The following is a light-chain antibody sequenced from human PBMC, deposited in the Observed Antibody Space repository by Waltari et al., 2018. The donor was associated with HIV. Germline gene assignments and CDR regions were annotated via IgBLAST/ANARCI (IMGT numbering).Light chain of an antibody. J-gene: IGKJ1*01. Sequence: DIQMTQSPSSLSASVGDRVTITCQASQDISNYLNWYQQKPGKAPKLLSYDASNLETGVPSRFSGSGSGTDFTFTISSLQPEDIATYYCQQYDNLSWTFGQGTKVEIK. V-gene: IGKV1-33*01. CDR2: DAS. CDR1: QDISNY. CDR3: QQYDNLSWT.